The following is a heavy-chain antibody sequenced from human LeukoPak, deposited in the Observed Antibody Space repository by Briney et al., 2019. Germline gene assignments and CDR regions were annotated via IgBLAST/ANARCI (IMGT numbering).Heavy chain of an antibody. CDR2: MNPNSGNT. CDR1: GYTFTSYD. Sequence: ASVKVSCKASGYTFTSYDINWVRQATGQGLEWMGWMNPNSGNTGYAQKFQGRVTMTTDTSTSTAYMELRSLRSDDTAVYYCARDKGSWYGGFDYWGQGTLVTVSS. V-gene: IGHV1-8*02. J-gene: IGHJ4*02. D-gene: IGHD6-13*01. CDR3: ARDKGSWYGGFDY.